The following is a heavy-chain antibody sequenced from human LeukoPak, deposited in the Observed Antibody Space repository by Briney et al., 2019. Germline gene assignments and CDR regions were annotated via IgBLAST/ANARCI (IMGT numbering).Heavy chain of an antibody. CDR1: GFTFSSYG. Sequence: GRSLRLSCAASGFTFSSYGMHWVRQAPGKGLEWVSVIYSGGSTYYADSVKGRFTISRDNSKNTLYLQMNSLRAEDTAVYYCASTFYGDSPPYWGQGTWSPSPQ. D-gene: IGHD4-17*01. CDR2: IYSGGST. CDR3: ASTFYGDSPPY. V-gene: IGHV3-NL1*01. J-gene: IGHJ4*02.